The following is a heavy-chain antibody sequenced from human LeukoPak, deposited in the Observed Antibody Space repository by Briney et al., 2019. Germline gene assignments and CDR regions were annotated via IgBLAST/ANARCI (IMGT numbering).Heavy chain of an antibody. Sequence: ASVKVSCKAPGYTFTNYGISWVRQAPGQPLEWIGWISAYNGNTNYAQKLQGRVTMTTDTSTSTAYMELRSLRSDDTAVYYCARGDSSSWYNPISWFDPWGQGTLVTVSS. CDR2: ISAYNGNT. V-gene: IGHV1-18*01. CDR1: GYTFTNYG. D-gene: IGHD6-13*01. CDR3: ARGDSSSWYNPISWFDP. J-gene: IGHJ5*02.